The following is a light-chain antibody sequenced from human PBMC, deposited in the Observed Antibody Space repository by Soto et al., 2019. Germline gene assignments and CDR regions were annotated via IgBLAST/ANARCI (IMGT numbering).Light chain of an antibody. CDR3: QHYGSPRT. CDR1: QSVRSSY. J-gene: IGKJ5*01. V-gene: IGKV3-20*01. Sequence: EIVLTQSPGTLSLSPGERATLSCRASQSVRSSYLAWYQQKPGQAPRLLIYGASSRATGIPDRFSGSGSGTFFLITISILDAEDVVFYYCQHYGSPRTFGQGTRLEIK. CDR2: GAS.